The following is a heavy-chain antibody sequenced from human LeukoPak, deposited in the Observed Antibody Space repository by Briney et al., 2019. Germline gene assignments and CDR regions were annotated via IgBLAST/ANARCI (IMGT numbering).Heavy chain of an antibody. CDR3: ARDPVATINYFDY. CDR1: GFTFSGYA. Sequence: PGGSLRLSCAASGFTFSGYAMHWVRQAPGKGLEWVAVISYDGSNKYYADSVKGRFTISRDNSKNTLYLQMNSLRAEDTAVYYCARDPVATINYFDYWGQRTLVTVSS. V-gene: IGHV3-30-3*01. CDR2: ISYDGSNK. D-gene: IGHD5-12*01. J-gene: IGHJ4*02.